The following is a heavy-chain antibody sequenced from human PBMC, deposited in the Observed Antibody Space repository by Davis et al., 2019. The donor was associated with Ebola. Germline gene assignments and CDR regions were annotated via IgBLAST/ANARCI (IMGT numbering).Heavy chain of an antibody. J-gene: IGHJ6*02. Sequence: GESLKISCAASGFTFDDYAMTWVRQAPGKGLEWVSSISSSSSYIYYADSVKGRFTISRDNAKNSLYLQMNSLRAEDTAVYYCARDQLAYYYYGMDVWGQGTTVTVSS. CDR1: GFTFDDYA. CDR2: ISSSSSYI. CDR3: ARDQLAYYYYGMDV. V-gene: IGHV3-21*01. D-gene: IGHD1-1*01.